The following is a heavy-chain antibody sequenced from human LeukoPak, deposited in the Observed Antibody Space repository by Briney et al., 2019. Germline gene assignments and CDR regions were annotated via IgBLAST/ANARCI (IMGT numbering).Heavy chain of an antibody. J-gene: IGHJ5*02. Sequence: SETVSLTCTVSGGSISSYYWGWIRQPPGKGLEWIGYIYYSGSTNYNPSLKSRVTISVDTSKNQFSLKLSSVTAADTAVYYCAREMTTRFDPWGQGTLVTVSS. V-gene: IGHV4-59*01. CDR3: AREMTTRFDP. CDR2: IYYSGST. D-gene: IGHD5-24*01. CDR1: GGSISSYY.